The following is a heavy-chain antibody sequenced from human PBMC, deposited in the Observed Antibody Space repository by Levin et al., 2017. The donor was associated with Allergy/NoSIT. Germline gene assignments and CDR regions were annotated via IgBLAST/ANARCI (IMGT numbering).Heavy chain of an antibody. V-gene: IGHV4-4*02. D-gene: IGHD3-22*01. CDR3: ARGLYYDSSGSNGIDY. CDR2: IYHSGST. J-gene: IGHJ4*02. Sequence: GSLRLSCAVSGGSISSSNWWSWVRQPPGKGLEWIGEIYHSGSTNYNPSLKSRVTISVDKSKNQFSLKLSSVTAADTAVYYCARGLYYDSSGSNGIDYWGQGTLVTVSS. CDR1: GGSISSSNW.